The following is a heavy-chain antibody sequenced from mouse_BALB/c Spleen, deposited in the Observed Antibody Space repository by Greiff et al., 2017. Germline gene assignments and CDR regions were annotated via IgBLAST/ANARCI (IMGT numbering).Heavy chain of an antibody. CDR1: GFSFSGYA. CDR3: ARVDSSGYAMDY. V-gene: IGHV5-9-4*01. J-gene: IGHJ4*01. Sequence: EVKLEESGGGLVKPGGSLKLSCAASGFSFSGYAMSWVRQSPEKRLEWVAEIRSGGSYTYYPDTVTGRFTISRDNAKNTLYLEMSSLRSEDTAMYYCARVDSSGYAMDYWGQGTSVTVSS. CDR2: IRSGGSYT. D-gene: IGHD3-2*01.